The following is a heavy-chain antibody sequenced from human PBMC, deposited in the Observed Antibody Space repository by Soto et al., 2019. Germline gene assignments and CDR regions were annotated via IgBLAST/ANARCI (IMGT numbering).Heavy chain of an antibody. Sequence: QVQLQESGPGLVKPSETLSLTCTGYGGSISSYYWSWIRQPPGKVLEWIGYIYYSGSTNYNPSLKSRVTISVDRSKNQFSLKLSSATAADTAVYYCARRYGGNFDYWGQGTLVTVSS. D-gene: IGHD1-26*01. J-gene: IGHJ4*02. CDR2: IYYSGST. CDR3: ARRYGGNFDY. V-gene: IGHV4-59*01. CDR1: GGSISSYY.